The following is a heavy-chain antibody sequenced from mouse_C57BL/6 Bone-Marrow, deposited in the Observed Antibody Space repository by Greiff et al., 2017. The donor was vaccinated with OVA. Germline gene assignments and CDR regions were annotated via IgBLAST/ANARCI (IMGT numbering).Heavy chain of an antibody. Sequence: QVQLQQPGAELVKPGASVKLSCKASGYTFTSYWMHWVKQRPGQGLEWIGMIHPTSGSTNYNEKFKSKATLTVDKSSSTAYMQLSSLTSEDSAVYYCARSDYYGTPYYFDYWGQGTTLTVSS. CDR2: IHPTSGST. CDR3: ARSDYYGTPYYFDY. CDR1: GYTFTSYW. J-gene: IGHJ2*01. V-gene: IGHV1-64*01. D-gene: IGHD1-1*01.